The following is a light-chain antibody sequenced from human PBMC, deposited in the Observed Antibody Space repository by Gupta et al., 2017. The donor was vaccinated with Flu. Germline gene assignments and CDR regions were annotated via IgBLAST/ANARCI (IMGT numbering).Light chain of an antibody. J-gene: IGKJ4*01. Sequence: DIKMTQSPSTLSAVVGDRVTITCRASQNINKWLAWYQQKPGKAPRLLIYKASSLESGVPSRFNGGGSGTEFTLTISSLQTHDVATYYCQQYNSYPITFGGGTTVEIK. CDR2: KAS. CDR3: QQYNSYPIT. CDR1: QNINKW. V-gene: IGKV1-5*03.